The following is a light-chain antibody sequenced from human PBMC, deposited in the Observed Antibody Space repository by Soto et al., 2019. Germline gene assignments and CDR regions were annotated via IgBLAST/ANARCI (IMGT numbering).Light chain of an antibody. CDR3: QQYHTYPPT. CDR2: AAS. V-gene: IGKV1-16*02. Sequence: DIQMTQSPSSLSASVGDRVTITCRASQDIGNFLAWYQQKPGKDPKSLIYAASILQSGVPSKFSGSGSGTDFTLTISTLQPEDFATYYCQQYHTYPPTFGPGTKVDIK. CDR1: QDIGNF. J-gene: IGKJ3*01.